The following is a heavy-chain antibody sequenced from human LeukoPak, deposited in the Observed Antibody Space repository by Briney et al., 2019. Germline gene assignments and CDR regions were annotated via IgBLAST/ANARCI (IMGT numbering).Heavy chain of an antibody. CDR3: ARLSGEGPMDV. CDR2: IWDDGSNK. D-gene: IGHD3-10*02. J-gene: IGHJ6*02. CDR1: GFTFSSYA. V-gene: IGHV3-33*08. Sequence: GGSLRLSCAASGFTFSSYAMNWVRQAPGKGLEWVAVIWDDGSNKYYADSVKGRFTISRDNSKNTLYLQMNSLRAEDTAVYYCARLSGEGPMDVWGQGTTVTVSS.